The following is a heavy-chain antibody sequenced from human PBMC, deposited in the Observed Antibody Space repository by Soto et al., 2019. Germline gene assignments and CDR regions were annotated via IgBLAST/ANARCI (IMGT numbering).Heavy chain of an antibody. CDR1: GFTFSSYA. D-gene: IGHD5-18*01. V-gene: IGHV3-23*01. J-gene: IGHJ6*02. Sequence: EVQLLESGGGLVQPGGSLRLSCAASGFTFSSYAMSWVRQAPGKGLEWVSAISGSGGSTYYADSVKGRFTISRDNSKNTLYVQTKSLIAEDTAVYYCEKYSPSDLFPDAYYYYYYGMDVWGQGTTVTVSS. CDR2: ISGSGGST. CDR3: EKYSPSDLFPDAYYYYYYGMDV.